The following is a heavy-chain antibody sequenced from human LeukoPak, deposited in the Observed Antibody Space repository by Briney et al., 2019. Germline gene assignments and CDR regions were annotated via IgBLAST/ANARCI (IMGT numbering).Heavy chain of an antibody. J-gene: IGHJ4*02. D-gene: IGHD6-19*01. CDR2: IWYDGSNK. V-gene: IGHV3-33*08. Sequence: GTSLRLSCAASGFTFVTYAMHWVRQAPGKGLEWVAVIWYDGSNKYYADSVKGRFTISRDNSKNTLYLQMNSLRAEDTAVYYCARDLRQWLVGYYFDYWGQGTLVTVSS. CDR1: GFTFVTYA. CDR3: ARDLRQWLVGYYFDY.